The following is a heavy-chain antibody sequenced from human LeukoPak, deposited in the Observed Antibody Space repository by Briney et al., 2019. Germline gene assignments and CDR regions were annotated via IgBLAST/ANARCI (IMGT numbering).Heavy chain of an antibody. CDR1: GFTFNNTW. D-gene: IGHD2-15*01. J-gene: IGHJ4*02. Sequence: PGRCLRLSCAASGFTFNNTWMSWVRQAPGKGLEWVGRIKSKTDGGTPDYAAPVKGRFTISRDDSKNTLYLQMNSLKTEDTAVYYCTTEGGWSFYFDYWGQGTLVTVSS. CDR2: IKSKTDGGTP. CDR3: TTEGGWSFYFDY. V-gene: IGHV3-15*01.